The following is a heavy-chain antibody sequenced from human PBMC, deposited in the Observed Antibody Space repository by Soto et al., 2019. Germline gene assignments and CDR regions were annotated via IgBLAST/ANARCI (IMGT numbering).Heavy chain of an antibody. V-gene: IGHV3-11*06. D-gene: IGHD2-2*01. CDR1: GFTFSDYY. CDR3: ARDGGEIIPAAIGGGYGMDV. CDR2: ISSTSIYT. J-gene: IGHJ6*02. Sequence: GGSLRLSCAASGFTFSDYYMSWIRQAPGKGLEWVSYISSTSIYTNYADSVKGRCTISRDNAKNSLYLQMDSLTAEDTGVYYCARDGGEIIPAAIGGGYGMDVWGQGTTVTVSS.